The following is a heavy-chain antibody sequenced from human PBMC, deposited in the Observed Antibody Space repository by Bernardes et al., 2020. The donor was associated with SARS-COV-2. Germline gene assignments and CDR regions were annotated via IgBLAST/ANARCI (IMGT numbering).Heavy chain of an antibody. V-gene: IGHV3-23*01. D-gene: IGHD2-15*01. J-gene: IGHJ5*01. CDR1: GFTFSSYA. CDR2: ISGSGGST. Sequence: GGSLRLSCAASGFTFSSYAMSWVRQAPGKGLEWVSAISGSGGSTYYADSVKGRFTISRDNSKNTLYLQMNSLRAEDTAVYYCAKVDPYCSGGFPVGFDSWGQGTLVTVSS. CDR3: AKVDPYCSGGFPVGFDS.